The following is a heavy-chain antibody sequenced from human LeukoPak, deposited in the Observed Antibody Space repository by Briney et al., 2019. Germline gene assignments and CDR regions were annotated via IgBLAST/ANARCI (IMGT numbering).Heavy chain of an antibody. CDR3: ARDRLGYYDSSGSFDP. J-gene: IGHJ5*02. Sequence: GGSLRLSCAASGFTFSDYYMSWIRQAPGKGLEWVSYISSSGSTIYYADSVRGRFTISRDNSKNTLYLQMNSLRADDTAVYYCARDRLGYYDSSGSFDPWGQGTLVTVSS. V-gene: IGHV3-11*04. D-gene: IGHD3-22*01. CDR1: GFTFSDYY. CDR2: ISSSGSTI.